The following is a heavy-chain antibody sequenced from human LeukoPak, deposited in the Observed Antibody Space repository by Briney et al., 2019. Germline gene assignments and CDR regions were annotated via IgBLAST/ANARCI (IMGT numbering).Heavy chain of an antibody. Sequence: GGSLRLSCAVSGITLSDYWMHWVRQAPGKGLEWVSGISWNSGSIGYADSVKGRFTISRDNAKNSLYLQMNSLRAEDTALYYCAKSLYYYDNSGYYYGGPDYWGQGTLVTVSS. D-gene: IGHD3-22*01. CDR1: GITLSDYW. CDR2: ISWNSGSI. V-gene: IGHV3-9*01. CDR3: AKSLYYYDNSGYYYGGPDY. J-gene: IGHJ4*02.